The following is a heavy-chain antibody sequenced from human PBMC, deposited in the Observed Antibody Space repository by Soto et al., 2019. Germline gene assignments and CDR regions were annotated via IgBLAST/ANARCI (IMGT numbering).Heavy chain of an antibody. Sequence: QVQLQESGPGLVKPSETLSLTCTVSGASITTYYWSWFRQPPGQGLESLGYIYHTGATNPNPSLRGRLSISIDTAKNQFSLKLSSVTSADTAIYYCARTARVPDLWGSGILVTVSS. V-gene: IGHV4-59*01. J-gene: IGHJ4*02. CDR1: GASITTYY. CDR2: IYHTGAT. D-gene: IGHD2-2*01. CDR3: ARTARVPDL.